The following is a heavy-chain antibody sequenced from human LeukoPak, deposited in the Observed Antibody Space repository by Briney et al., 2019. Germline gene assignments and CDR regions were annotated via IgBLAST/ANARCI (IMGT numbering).Heavy chain of an antibody. J-gene: IGHJ4*02. CDR2: INPNSGGT. Sequence: ASVKVSCKASGYTFTGYYLHWVRQAPGQKLEWMGWINPNSGGTNYAQKFQGRVTMTRDTSISTAYMELSRLRSDDTAVYYCARDLSRDTAMVNDYWGQGTLVTVSS. D-gene: IGHD5-18*01. CDR3: ARDLSRDTAMVNDY. CDR1: GYTFTGYY. V-gene: IGHV1-2*02.